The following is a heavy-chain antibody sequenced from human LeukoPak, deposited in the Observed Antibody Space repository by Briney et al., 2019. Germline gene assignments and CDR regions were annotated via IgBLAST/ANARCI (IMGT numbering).Heavy chain of an antibody. J-gene: IGHJ3*01. CDR3: ARGGLGGEALEV. D-gene: IGHD3-10*01. Sequence: GGSPRLSCAASGFTVSGHYMSWVRQAPGKGLEWVSVIHSGGTAYYADSVKGRFTISRDNSKNTLFLQLNSLRPEDTALYYCARGGLGGEALEVWGQGTMVTVSS. V-gene: IGHV3-66*02. CDR2: IHSGGTA. CDR1: GFTVSGHY.